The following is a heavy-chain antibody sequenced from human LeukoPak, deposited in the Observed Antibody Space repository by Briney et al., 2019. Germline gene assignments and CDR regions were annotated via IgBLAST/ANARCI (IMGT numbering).Heavy chain of an antibody. CDR3: ARATVVTLRGSGTYFDY. CDR1: GGSISSSSYY. D-gene: IGHD4-23*01. V-gene: IGHV4-39*07. Sequence: SETLSLTCTVSGGSISSSSYYWGWIRQPPGKGLEWIGSIYYSGSTYYNPSLKSRVTISVDTSKNQFSLKLSSVTAADTAVYYCARATVVTLRGSGTYFDYWGQGTLVTVSS. J-gene: IGHJ4*02. CDR2: IYYSGST.